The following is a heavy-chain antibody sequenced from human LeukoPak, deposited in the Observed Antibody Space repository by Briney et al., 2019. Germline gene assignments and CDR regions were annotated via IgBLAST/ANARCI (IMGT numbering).Heavy chain of an antibody. V-gene: IGHV2-70*04. J-gene: IGHJ4*02. Sequence: SGPTLVNPIQTLTLTCTFSGFALTPSGMRGSWIRQPPGKAVECLPRSDWDEDKFYSTSLKTRPTFSKDTSKNQAVLTITNMDPVDTATYYWARIHIRIAVAGASVDYFDYWGQGTLVTVSS. CDR1: GFALTPSGMR. CDR2: SDWDEDK. CDR3: ARIHIRIAVAGASVDYFDY. D-gene: IGHD6-19*01.